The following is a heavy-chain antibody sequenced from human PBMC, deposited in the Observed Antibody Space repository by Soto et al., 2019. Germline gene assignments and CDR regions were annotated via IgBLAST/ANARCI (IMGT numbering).Heavy chain of an antibody. J-gene: IGHJ5*02. V-gene: IGHV1-69*13. CDR2: IIPIFGTA. D-gene: IGHD6-19*01. Sequence: SVKVSCKASGGTFSSYAICWVRQAPGQGLEWMGGIIPIFGTANYAQKFQGRVTITADESTSTAYMELSSLRSEDTAVYYCARAQVREQWLVRGWFDPWGQGTLVTVSS. CDR1: GGTFSSYA. CDR3: ARAQVREQWLVRGWFDP.